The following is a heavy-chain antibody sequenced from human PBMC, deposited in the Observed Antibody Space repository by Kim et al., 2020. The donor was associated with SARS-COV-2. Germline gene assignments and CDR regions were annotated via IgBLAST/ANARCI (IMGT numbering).Heavy chain of an antibody. CDR3: ASSSPLLRWNDY. J-gene: IGHJ4*02. D-gene: IGHD4-17*01. CDR2: INPNSGGT. CDR1: GYTFTGYY. V-gene: IGHV1-2*06. Sequence: ASVKVSCKASGYTFTGYYMHWVRQAPGQGLEWMGRINPNSGGTNYAQKFQGRVTMTRDTSISTAYMELSRLRSDDTAVYYCASSSPLLRWNDYWGQGTLVTVSS.